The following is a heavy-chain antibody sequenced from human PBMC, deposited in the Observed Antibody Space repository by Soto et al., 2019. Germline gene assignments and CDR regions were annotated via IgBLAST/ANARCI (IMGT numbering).Heavy chain of an antibody. CDR2: IYYSGST. V-gene: IGHV4-31*03. Sequence: SETLSLTCTVSGGSISSGGYYWSWIRQHPGKGLEWIGYIYYSGSTYYNPSLKSRVTISVDTSKNQFSLKLSSVTAADTAVYYCASARAVPQYDYIWGSYRFDYWGQGTLVTVSS. J-gene: IGHJ4*02. CDR3: ASARAVPQYDYIWGSYRFDY. CDR1: GGSISSGGYY. D-gene: IGHD3-16*02.